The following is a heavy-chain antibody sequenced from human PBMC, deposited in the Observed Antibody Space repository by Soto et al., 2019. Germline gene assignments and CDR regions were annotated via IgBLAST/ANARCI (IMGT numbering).Heavy chain of an antibody. D-gene: IGHD3-3*01. CDR2: IKSKTDGGTP. CDR3: TTYYYDFWRGYYPHAFDI. Sequence: GGALSLSCAASGFTFSNAWMSWVRQAPGKGLEWVGRIKSKTDGGTPDYAAPVKGRFTISRDDSKHTLYLQMNSLKTEDTAVYYCTTYYYDFWRGYYPHAFDIWGQGTMVTVSS. CDR1: GFTFSNAW. V-gene: IGHV3-15*01. J-gene: IGHJ3*02.